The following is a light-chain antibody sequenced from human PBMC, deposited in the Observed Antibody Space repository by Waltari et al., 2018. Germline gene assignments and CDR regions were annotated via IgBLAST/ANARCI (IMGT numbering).Light chain of an antibody. V-gene: IGKV3-20*01. Sequence: EIVLTQSPGTLSLSLGERATLSCRASQSVGRALAWCQQKPGQAPRLLIYGASTRATGIPDRFSGSGSGTDFSLTISRLEPDDFAVYYCQHYLRLPVTFGQGTTVEI. J-gene: IGKJ1*01. CDR1: QSVGRA. CDR3: QHYLRLPVT. CDR2: GAS.